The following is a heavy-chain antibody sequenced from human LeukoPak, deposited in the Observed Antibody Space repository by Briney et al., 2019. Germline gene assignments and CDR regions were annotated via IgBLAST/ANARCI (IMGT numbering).Heavy chain of an antibody. Sequence: GGSLRLSCAASGFTFSSYWMTWVRQAPGKGLEWVANIKHDGSAKYYVDSVKGRFTISRDNAKNSLYLQLNRLRPEDTAVYYCARGVTTGVDAFDIWGQGTMVTVSS. J-gene: IGHJ3*02. CDR1: GFTFSSYW. D-gene: IGHD4-17*01. V-gene: IGHV3-7*01. CDR2: IKHDGSAK. CDR3: ARGVTTGVDAFDI.